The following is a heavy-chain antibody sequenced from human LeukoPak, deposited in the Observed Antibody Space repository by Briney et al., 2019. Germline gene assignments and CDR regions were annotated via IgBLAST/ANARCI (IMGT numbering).Heavy chain of an antibody. CDR1: GFTFSSYW. CDR3: ARRSGYCSSTSCYGRGSRFYDY. J-gene: IGHJ4*02. Sequence: GSLRLSCAASGFTFSSYWMSWIRQPPGKGLEWIGEINHSGSTNYNPSLKSRVTISVDTSKNQFSLKLRSVTAADTAVYYCARRSGYCSSTSCYGRGSRFYDYWGQGTLVTVSS. V-gene: IGHV4-34*01. D-gene: IGHD2-2*01. CDR2: INHSGST.